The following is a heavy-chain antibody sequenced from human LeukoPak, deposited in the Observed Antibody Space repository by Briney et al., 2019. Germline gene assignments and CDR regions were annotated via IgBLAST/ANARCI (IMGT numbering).Heavy chain of an antibody. CDR2: IKPNNGGT. CDR3: ARARGDIVVVPAAIWFDP. D-gene: IGHD2-2*01. CDR1: GYTFTGYY. V-gene: IGHV1-2*02. J-gene: IGHJ5*02. Sequence: ASVKVSCKASGYTFTGYYMHWVRQAPGQGLEWMGWIKPNNGGTNYAQKFQGRVTMTRDTSISTVYMELSRLRSDDTAVYYCARARGDIVVVPAAIWFDPWGQGTLVTVSS.